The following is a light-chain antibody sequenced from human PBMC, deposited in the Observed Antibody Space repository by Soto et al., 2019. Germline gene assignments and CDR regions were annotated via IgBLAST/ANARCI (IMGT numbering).Light chain of an antibody. CDR2: DAS. CDR3: QQYDGYSGYT. Sequence: DVQVTQSTSTLSASVGDRVAITCRASQSISSWLAWYQQKPGKAPKLLIFDASRLEIGVPSRFSGSGSGTEFTITISSLQPDDFATYYCQQYDGYSGYTFGQGTKLEIK. J-gene: IGKJ2*01. V-gene: IGKV1-5*01. CDR1: QSISSW.